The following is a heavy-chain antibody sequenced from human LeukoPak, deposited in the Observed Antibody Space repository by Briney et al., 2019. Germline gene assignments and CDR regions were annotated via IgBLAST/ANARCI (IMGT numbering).Heavy chain of an antibody. CDR1: GYSFTSFS. V-gene: IGHV1-18*01. CDR3: AKTRPSYNAISFDA. Sequence: ASVKVSCKASGYSFTSFSIAWVRQAPGQGLEWMGWINAYNGYTNSAQNLQGRITLTTDTSTTTAYMELRSLRVDDTAVYFCAKTRPSYNAISFDAWGQGTLVTVSS. CDR2: INAYNGYT. J-gene: IGHJ5*02. D-gene: IGHD6-6*01.